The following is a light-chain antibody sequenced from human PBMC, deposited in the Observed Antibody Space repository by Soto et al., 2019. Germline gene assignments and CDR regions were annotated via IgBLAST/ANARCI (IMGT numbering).Light chain of an antibody. J-gene: IGKJ4*01. V-gene: IGKV1-33*01. CDR1: QDISNY. CDR2: DAS. Sequence: DIQMTQSPSSLSASVGDRVTITCQASQDISNYLNWYQQKPGKAPKLLIYDASNLETGVPSRFSGSGSGTDFTYTSSSLQPEDIATYYCQQYDNLPPLTFGGGNKVEIK. CDR3: QQYDNLPPLT.